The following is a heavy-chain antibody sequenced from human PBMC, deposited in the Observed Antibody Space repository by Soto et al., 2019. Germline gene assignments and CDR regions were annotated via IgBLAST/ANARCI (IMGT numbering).Heavy chain of an antibody. Sequence: SMKVSCKASGGTFSSYTISWVRQAPGQGLEWMGRIIPILGIANYAQKFQGRVTITADKSTSTAYMELSSLRSEDTAVYYCARSDYDFWSGYFPVYYYYMDVWGKGTTVTLSS. V-gene: IGHV1-69*02. D-gene: IGHD3-3*01. CDR3: ARSDYDFWSGYFPVYYYYMDV. J-gene: IGHJ6*03. CDR2: IIPILGIA. CDR1: GGTFSSYT.